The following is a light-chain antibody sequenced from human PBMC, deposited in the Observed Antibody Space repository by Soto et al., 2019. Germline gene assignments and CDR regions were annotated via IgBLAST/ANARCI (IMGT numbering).Light chain of an antibody. J-gene: IGLJ3*02. CDR1: SSNIGSNA. Sequence: QSVLTQPPSASGTPGQRVTISYSGASSNIGSNAVNWYQQLTGTAPQLLIYTNNQRPSGVPDRFSGSKSGTSASLAITGLPSEDEADYHCAAWDDSLNALVFGGGTKLTVL. CDR3: AAWDDSLNALV. V-gene: IGLV1-44*01. CDR2: TNN.